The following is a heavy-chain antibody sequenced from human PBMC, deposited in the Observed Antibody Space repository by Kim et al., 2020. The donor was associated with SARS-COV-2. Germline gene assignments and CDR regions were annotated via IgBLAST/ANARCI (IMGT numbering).Heavy chain of an antibody. CDR1: GFTFSSYG. CDR3: AKEALWFGESLFDY. J-gene: IGHJ4*02. CDR2: ISYDGSNK. D-gene: IGHD3-10*01. V-gene: IGHV3-30*18. Sequence: GGSLRLSCAASGFTFSSYGMHWVRQAPGKGLEWVAVISYDGSNKYYADSVKGRFTISRDNSKNTLYLQMNSLRAEDTAVYYCAKEALWFGESLFDYWGQGTLVTVSS.